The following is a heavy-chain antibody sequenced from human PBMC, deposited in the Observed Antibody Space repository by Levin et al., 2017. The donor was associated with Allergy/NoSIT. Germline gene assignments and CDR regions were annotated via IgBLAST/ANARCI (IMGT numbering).Heavy chain of an antibody. CDR2: IHTDTSVT. D-gene: IGHD2-15*01. CDR1: GFTFSRYY. V-gene: IGHV3-74*01. CDR3: ARGGCSATSSLDY. Sequence: GGSLRLSCAASGFTFSRYYMHWVRQAPGKGLAWVSNIHTDTSVTNYADSVKGRFTISRYNAKNTLYLQMNSRRAEDTAVYYCARGGCSATSSLDYWGQGTLVTVSS. J-gene: IGHJ4*02.